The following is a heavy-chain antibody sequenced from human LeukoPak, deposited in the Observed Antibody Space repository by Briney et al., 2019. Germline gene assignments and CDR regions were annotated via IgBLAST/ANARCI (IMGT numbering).Heavy chain of an antibody. CDR1: GFTFSSYS. CDR2: ISSSSSTI. D-gene: IGHD6-13*01. CDR3: ARRSSSWPFDY. Sequence: PGGSPRLSCAASGFTFSSYSMNWVRQAPGKGLEWVSYISSSSSTIYYADSVKGRFTISRDNAKNSLYLQMNSLRAEDTAVYYCARRSSSWPFDYWGQGTLVTVSS. V-gene: IGHV3-48*01. J-gene: IGHJ4*02.